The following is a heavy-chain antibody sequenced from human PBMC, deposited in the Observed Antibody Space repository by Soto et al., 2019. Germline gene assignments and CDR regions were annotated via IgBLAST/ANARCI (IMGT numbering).Heavy chain of an antibody. Sequence: PSETLSLTCAVYGGSFSGYYWSWIRQPPGKGLEWIGEINHSGSTNYNPSLKSRVTISVDTSKNQFSLKLSSVTAADTAVYYCAGGIAVAGTSIDYWGQGTLVTVSS. CDR1: GGSFSGYY. V-gene: IGHV4-34*01. CDR2: INHSGST. CDR3: AGGIAVAGTSIDY. J-gene: IGHJ4*02. D-gene: IGHD6-19*01.